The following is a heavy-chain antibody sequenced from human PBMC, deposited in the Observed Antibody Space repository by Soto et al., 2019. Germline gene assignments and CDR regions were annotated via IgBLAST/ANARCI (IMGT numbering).Heavy chain of an antibody. D-gene: IGHD6-19*01. J-gene: IGHJ4*02. CDR2: ISWNSGSI. CDR3: AKASAVAGTPDY. CDR1: GFTFDDYA. V-gene: IGHV3-9*01. Sequence: VQLVESGGGLVQPGRSLRLSCAASGFTFDDYAMHWVRQAPGKGLEWVSGISWNSGSIGYADSVKGRFTISRDNAKNSLYLQMNSLRAEDTALYYCAKASAVAGTPDYWGQGTLVTVSS.